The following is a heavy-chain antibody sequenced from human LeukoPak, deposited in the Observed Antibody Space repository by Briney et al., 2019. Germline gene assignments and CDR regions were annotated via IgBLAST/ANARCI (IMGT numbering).Heavy chain of an antibody. CDR2: IYYSGST. J-gene: IGHJ5*02. CDR1: AGSIRSYY. V-gene: IGHV4-59*12. Sequence: SETLSLTCTVSAGSIRSYYWSWIPQPPGKGREGIGYIYYSGSTNYNPSLKSQVTISVDTSKNQFSPKLSAVTAANTAMYYCARDYYDSRSYSNWFDPWGQGTLVTVSS. D-gene: IGHD3-22*01. CDR3: ARDYYDSRSYSNWFDP.